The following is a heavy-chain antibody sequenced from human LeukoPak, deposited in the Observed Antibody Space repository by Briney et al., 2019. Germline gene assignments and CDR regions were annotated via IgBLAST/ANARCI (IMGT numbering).Heavy chain of an antibody. CDR2: IYYSGST. D-gene: IGHD4-17*01. V-gene: IGHV4-59*01. J-gene: IGHJ4*02. Sequence: PSETLSLTCTVSGGSISSYYWSWIRQPPGKGLEWIGYIYYSGSTNYNPSLKSRVTISVDTSKNQFSLKLSSVTAADTAVYYCARAALDYGDYLNFDYWGQGTLVTVSS. CDR1: GGSISSYY. CDR3: ARAALDYGDYLNFDY.